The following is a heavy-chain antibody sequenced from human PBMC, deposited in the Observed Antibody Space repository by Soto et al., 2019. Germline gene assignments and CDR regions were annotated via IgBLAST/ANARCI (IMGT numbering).Heavy chain of an antibody. CDR2: IYYSGSX. D-gene: IGHD4-17*01. V-gene: IGHV4-31*03. Sequence: QVQLQESGPGLVKPSQTLSLTCTVSGGSISSGXXXWSXIRQHPGKGLEWIGYIYYSGSXXXNPSLKSRVTISVDTSKNQFSLKLSSVTAADTAVYYCARTLGGITTVTTRRYFQHWGQGTLVTVSS. CDR1: GGSISSGXXX. CDR3: ARTLGGITTVTTRRYFQH. J-gene: IGHJ1*01.